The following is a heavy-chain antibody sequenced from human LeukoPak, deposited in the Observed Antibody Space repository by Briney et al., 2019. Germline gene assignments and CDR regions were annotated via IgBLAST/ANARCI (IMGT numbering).Heavy chain of an antibody. D-gene: IGHD3-16*01. CDR3: ARVALGGVGNWFDP. CDR2: IYAGGTT. Sequence: GGSLRLSCAAAGFTVSDNYMSWVRQAPGKGLEWVSVIYAGGTTYYADSVKGRFTISRDNSKNTLYLQMNSLRAEDTAVYYCARVALGGVGNWFDPRGQGTLVTVSS. CDR1: GFTVSDNY. J-gene: IGHJ5*02. V-gene: IGHV3-53*01.